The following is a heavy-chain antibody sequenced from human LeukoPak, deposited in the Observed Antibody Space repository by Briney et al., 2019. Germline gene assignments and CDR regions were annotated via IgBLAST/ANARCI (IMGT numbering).Heavy chain of an antibody. Sequence: GGSLRLSCAASGFTFSTYEMNWVRQAPGKGLEWLSHISSRSTTISYADAVKGRFIISRDNAKNSLFLQMNSLRDEDTAIYYCARGPSVLGAIDNWGQGTLVAVSS. V-gene: IGHV3-48*02. D-gene: IGHD3-10*01. CDR3: ARGPSVLGAIDN. CDR1: GFTFSTYE. J-gene: IGHJ4*02. CDR2: ISSRSTTI.